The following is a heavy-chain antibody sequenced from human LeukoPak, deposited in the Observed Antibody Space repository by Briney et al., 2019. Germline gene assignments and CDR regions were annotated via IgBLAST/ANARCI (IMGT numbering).Heavy chain of an antibody. CDR1: GYTFTSYG. CDR3: ARELGCTNGVCCGGYDY. CDR2: ISAYNGNT. Sequence: ASVKVSCKASGYTFTSYGISWVRQAPGQGLEWMGWISAYNGNTNYAQKLQGRVTMTTDTSTSTAYMELRSLRSDDTAVYYCARELGCTNGVCCGGYDYWGQGTLVTVSS. D-gene: IGHD2-8*01. J-gene: IGHJ4*02. V-gene: IGHV1-18*01.